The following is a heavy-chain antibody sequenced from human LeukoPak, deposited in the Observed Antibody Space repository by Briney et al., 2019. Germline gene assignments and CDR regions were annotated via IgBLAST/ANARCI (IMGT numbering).Heavy chain of an antibody. CDR3: ARAPYSSSPGLLFDY. J-gene: IGHJ4*02. D-gene: IGHD6-6*01. CDR2: IYYSGST. CDR1: GGSISSSSYY. V-gene: IGHV4-39*07. Sequence: SETLSLTCTVSGGSISSSSYYWDWIRQPPGKGLEWIGSIYYSGSTYYNPSLKSRVTISVDTSKNQFSLKLSSVTAADTAVYYCARAPYSSSPGLLFDYWGQGTLVTVSS.